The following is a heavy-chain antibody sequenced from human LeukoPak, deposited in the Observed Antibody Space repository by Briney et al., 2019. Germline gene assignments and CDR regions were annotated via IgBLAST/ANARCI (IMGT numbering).Heavy chain of an antibody. D-gene: IGHD3-22*01. CDR2: IIPIFGTA. J-gene: IGHJ6*03. CDR1: GGTFSSYA. Sequence: SSVKVSCKPSGGTFSSYALRWVRPAPGQGLEWMGGIIPIFGTANNAQKFQGRVTITTDESTSTAYMELSSLRSEDTAVYYCARSPRPHDSSGYYPNYYYYYYMDVWGKGTTVTVSS. V-gene: IGHV1-69*05. CDR3: ARSPRPHDSSGYYPNYYYYYYMDV.